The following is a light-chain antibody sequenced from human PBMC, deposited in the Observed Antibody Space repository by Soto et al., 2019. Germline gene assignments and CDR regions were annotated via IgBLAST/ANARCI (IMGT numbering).Light chain of an antibody. CDR3: CSYAGSPYV. J-gene: IGLJ1*01. CDR2: EGS. V-gene: IGLV2-23*01. CDR1: SSDVGSYNL. Sequence: QSALTQPASVFGSPGQSITISCTGTSSDVGSYNLVSWYQQHPGKAPKLMIYEGSKRPSGVSNRFSGSKSGNTASLTISGLQAEDEADYYCCSYAGSPYVFGTGTKVTVL.